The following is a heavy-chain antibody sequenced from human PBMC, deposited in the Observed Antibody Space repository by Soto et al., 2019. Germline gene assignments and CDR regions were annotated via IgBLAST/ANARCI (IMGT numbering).Heavy chain of an antibody. J-gene: IGHJ4*02. CDR2: INSDGSST. CDR3: ARGLDCSGGSCYDTLCDY. D-gene: IGHD2-15*01. Sequence: GGSLRLSCAASGFTFSSYWMHWVRQAPGKGLVWVSRINSDGSSTSYADSVKGRFTISRDNAKNTLYLQMNSLRAEDTAVYYCARGLDCSGGSCYDTLCDYWGQGTLVTVSS. CDR1: GFTFSSYW. V-gene: IGHV3-74*01.